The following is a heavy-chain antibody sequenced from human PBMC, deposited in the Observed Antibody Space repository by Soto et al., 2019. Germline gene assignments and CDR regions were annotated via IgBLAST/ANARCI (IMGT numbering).Heavy chain of an antibody. V-gene: IGHV3-23*01. CDR3: ASGFFMGDSSGSTLFDY. Sequence: PGGSLRLSCAASGFTFNYYAMSWVRQAPGKGLEWVSTVSGSGSSTYYADSVKGRFTISRDNSQNTLYLQMNSLRAEDTAVYYFASGFFMGDSSGSTLFDYWGQGTLVTVCS. D-gene: IGHD3-22*01. J-gene: IGHJ4*02. CDR1: GFTFNYYA. CDR2: VSGSGSST.